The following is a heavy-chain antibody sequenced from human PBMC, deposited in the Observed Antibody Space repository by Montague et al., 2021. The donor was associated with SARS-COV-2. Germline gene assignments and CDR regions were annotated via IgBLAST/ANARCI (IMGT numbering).Heavy chain of an antibody. D-gene: IGHD2-15*01. J-gene: IGHJ4*02. CDR2: TDHTGTT. V-gene: IGHV4-34*01. CDR3: ARRGYCSGVTCYSALAGSSFFFHY. CDR1: GGSFSGFH. Sequence: SETLSLTCAVYGGSFSGFHWTWIRQSPGEGLEWIGETDHTGTTKYNPSLKSRLTISVDTSKNQFSLSLTSVTAADTAVYYCARRGYCSGVTCYSALAGSSFFFHYWGQGTLVTVS.